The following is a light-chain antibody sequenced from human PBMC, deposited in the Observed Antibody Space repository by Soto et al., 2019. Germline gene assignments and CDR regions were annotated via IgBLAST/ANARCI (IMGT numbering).Light chain of an antibody. CDR3: QQYRSSWT. V-gene: IGKV1-17*03. CDR2: AAS. Sequence: DIQMTQSPSAMSASVGDRVTITCRASQGISNYLAWFQQKPGEVPKRLIYAASTLQSGVPSRFSGSGSGTEFTLTISSLQPDDFATYYCQQYRSSWTFGQGTKVDIK. CDR1: QGISNY. J-gene: IGKJ1*01.